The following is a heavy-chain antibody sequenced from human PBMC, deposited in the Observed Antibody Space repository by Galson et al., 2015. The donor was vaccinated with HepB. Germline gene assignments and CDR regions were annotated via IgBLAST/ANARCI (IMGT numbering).Heavy chain of an antibody. CDR2: VYPSDSDT. D-gene: IGHD4-11*01. CDR1: GYRFSSYW. J-gene: IGHJ4*02. Sequence: QSGAEVKKSGESLKISCKGSGYRFSSYWIAWVRQMPGKGLEWMGIVYPSDSDTRYSPSFQGQVTMSGDKSNSTAYLQWSSLKASDAAMDDCASRIDYKLCWGQGTLGAVSS. CDR3: ASRIDYKLC. V-gene: IGHV5-51*03.